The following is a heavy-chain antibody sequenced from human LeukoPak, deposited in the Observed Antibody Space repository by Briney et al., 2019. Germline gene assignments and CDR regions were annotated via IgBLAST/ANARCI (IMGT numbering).Heavy chain of an antibody. CDR1: GVSISSYY. CDR2: IYYSGST. V-gene: IGHV4-59*08. D-gene: IGHD6-13*01. J-gene: IGHJ5*02. Sequence: SETLSLTCTASGVSISSYYWSWIRQPPGKGLEWIGYIYYSGSTNYNPSLKSRVTISVDTSKNQFSLKLSSVTAADTAVYYCARLHSSSWYEISFKGGKNWFDPWGQGTLVTVSS. CDR3: ARLHSSSWYEISFKGGKNWFDP.